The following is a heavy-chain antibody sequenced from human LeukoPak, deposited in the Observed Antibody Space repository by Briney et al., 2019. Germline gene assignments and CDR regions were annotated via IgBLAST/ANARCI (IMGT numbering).Heavy chain of an antibody. V-gene: IGHV3-23*01. CDR3: AKHLGSHSFLFYYMDV. D-gene: IGHD2-21*01. CDR2: LSGIDGAT. Sequence: GGSLRLSCAASEFTFSRFAMSWIRQPPGTGLEWVSALSGIDGATYYADSVKGRFTTSRDNSKDTLYLQMNNLRADDTAVYYCAKHLGSHSFLFYYMDVWGKGTSVIVSS. J-gene: IGHJ6*03. CDR1: EFTFSRFA.